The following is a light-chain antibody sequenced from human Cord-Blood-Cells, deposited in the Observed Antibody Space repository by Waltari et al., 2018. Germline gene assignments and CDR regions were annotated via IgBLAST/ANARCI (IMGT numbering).Light chain of an antibody. J-gene: IGLJ2*01. V-gene: IGLV2-14*01. CDR3: SSYTSSSTLVV. CDR1: SSDVGGYNY. CDR2: DVS. Sequence: QSALTQPASVSGSPGQSITIPCTGTSSDVGGYNYVPWYPQHPGKAPKLMIYDVSNRPSGVSNRFSGSKSGNTASLTISGLQAEDEADYCCSSYTSSSTLVVFGGGTKLTVL.